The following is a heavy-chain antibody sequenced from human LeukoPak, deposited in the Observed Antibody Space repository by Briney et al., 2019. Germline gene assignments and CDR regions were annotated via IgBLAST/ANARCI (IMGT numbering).Heavy chain of an antibody. D-gene: IGHD5-24*01. J-gene: IGHJ4*02. CDR2: ISGSGGST. Sequence: GGSLRLSCAASGFTFSSYALNWVRQAPGRGLEWVSAISGSGGSTYYADSVKGRFTISRDNSKNTLYLQMNSLRAEDTAVYYCAKEGRSLQTYWGQGTLVTVSS. CDR1: GFTFSSYA. V-gene: IGHV3-23*01. CDR3: AKEGRSLQTY.